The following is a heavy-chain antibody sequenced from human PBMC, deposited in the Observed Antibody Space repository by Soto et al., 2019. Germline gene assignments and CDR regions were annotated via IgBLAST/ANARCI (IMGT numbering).Heavy chain of an antibody. V-gene: IGHV1-69*06. CDR2: IIPIFGTA. J-gene: IGHJ6*02. D-gene: IGHD2-2*01. CDR3: ARGVVFARTHYMDV. CDR1: GGTFSSYA. Sequence: GASVKVSCKASGGTFSSYAISWVLQAPGQGLEWMGGIIPIFGTANYAQKFQGRVTITADKSTSTAYMELSSLRSEDTAVYYCARGVVFARTHYMDVRGQGTTVTVSS.